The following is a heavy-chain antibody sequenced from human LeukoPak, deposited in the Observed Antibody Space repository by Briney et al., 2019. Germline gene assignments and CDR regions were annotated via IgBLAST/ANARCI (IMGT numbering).Heavy chain of an antibody. CDR3: ARSLLRSGYYLNWFDP. Sequence: SETLSLTCAVYGGSFSGYYWSWIRQPPGKGLEWIGEINHSGSTNYNPSLKSRVIISVDTSKNQFSLKLSSVTAADTAVYYCARSLLRSGYYLNWFDPWGQGTLVTVSS. CDR1: GGSFSGYY. D-gene: IGHD3-22*01. J-gene: IGHJ5*02. CDR2: INHSGST. V-gene: IGHV4-34*01.